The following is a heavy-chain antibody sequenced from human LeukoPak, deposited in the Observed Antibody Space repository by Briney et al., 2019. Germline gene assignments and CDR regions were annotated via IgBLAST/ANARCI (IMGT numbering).Heavy chain of an antibody. CDR1: GFTFSSYS. D-gene: IGHD3-3*01. V-gene: IGHV3-21*01. CDR2: ISSSSSYI. Sequence: GGSLRLSCAASGFTFSSYSMNWVRQAPGKGLEWVSSISSSSSYIYYADSVKGRFTISRDNAKNSLYLQMNSLRAEDTAVYYCARDTYYDFWSGYSPLFDYWGQGTLVTVSS. J-gene: IGHJ4*02. CDR3: ARDTYYDFWSGYSPLFDY.